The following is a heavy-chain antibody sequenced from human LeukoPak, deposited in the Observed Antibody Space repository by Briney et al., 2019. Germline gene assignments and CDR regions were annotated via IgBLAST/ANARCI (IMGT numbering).Heavy chain of an antibody. CDR1: GGSISSSSYY. V-gene: IGHV4-39*07. Sequence: WETLSLTCTVSGGSISSSSYYWGWIRQPPGKGLEWIGSIYYSGSTYYNPSLKSRVTISVDTSKNQFSLKLSSVTAADTAVYYCARTGTKGYSYGYPSTRSNWFDPWGQGTLVTVSS. J-gene: IGHJ5*02. CDR3: ARTGTKGYSYGYPSTRSNWFDP. D-gene: IGHD5-18*01. CDR2: IYYSGST.